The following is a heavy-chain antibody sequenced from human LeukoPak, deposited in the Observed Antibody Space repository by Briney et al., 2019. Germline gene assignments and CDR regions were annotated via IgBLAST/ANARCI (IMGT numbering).Heavy chain of an antibody. V-gene: IGHV4-38-2*02. CDR2: IYHSGRT. CDR3: ARALLWSGFDP. CDR1: GYSISTGYY. J-gene: IGHJ5*02. Sequence: SETLSLTCSVSGYSISTGYYWGWIRQPPGKGLEWLGSIYHSGRTYYNPSLKSRVTISVDTSKNQFSLKLSSVTAADTAVYYCARALLWSGFDPWGQGTLVTVSS. D-gene: IGHD3-10*01.